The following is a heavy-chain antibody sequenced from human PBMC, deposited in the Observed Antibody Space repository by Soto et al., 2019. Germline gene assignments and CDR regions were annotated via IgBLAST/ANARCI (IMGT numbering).Heavy chain of an antibody. CDR2: IYESGST. D-gene: IGHD4-17*01. CDR1: GGSISSITYY. Sequence: QLQLQESGPGLVKPSETLSLTCAVSGGSISSITYYWGWIRQPPGKGLEWIGSIYESGSTYYNPSLKSRVTISVDTSKTQFSLRLSSVTAADTAVSYCARRITVPDNYFDLWGQGTLVTVSS. CDR3: ARRITVPDNYFDL. V-gene: IGHV4-39*01. J-gene: IGHJ4*02.